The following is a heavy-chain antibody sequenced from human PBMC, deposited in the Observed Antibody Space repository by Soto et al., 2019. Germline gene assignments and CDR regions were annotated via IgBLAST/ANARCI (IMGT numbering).Heavy chain of an antibody. CDR3: ARLAAAGTGSVWFDP. CDR1: GGSISSYY. V-gene: IGHV4-59*01. J-gene: IGHJ5*02. Sequence: NPSETLSLTCTVSGGSISSYYWSWIRQPPGKGLEWIGYIYYSGSTNYNPSLKSRVTISVDTSKNQFSLKLSSVTAADTAVYYCARLAAAGTGSVWFDPWGQGTLVTVSS. D-gene: IGHD6-13*01. CDR2: IYYSGST.